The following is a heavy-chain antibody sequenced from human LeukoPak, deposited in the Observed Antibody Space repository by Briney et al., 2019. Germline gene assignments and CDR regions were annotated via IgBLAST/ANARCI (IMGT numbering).Heavy chain of an antibody. D-gene: IGHD4-17*01. J-gene: IGHJ6*02. CDR3: ARLPPDYGDHAGSLKYGTDV. V-gene: IGHV5-51*01. Sequence: GESLKISCKGSGYSFTSYWIGWVRQMPGKGLEWMGIIYPGDSDTRYSPSFQGQVTISADKSISTAYLQWSSLKASDTTMYYCARLPPDYGDHAGSLKYGTDVWGQGTTVTVSS. CDR2: IYPGDSDT. CDR1: GYSFTSYW.